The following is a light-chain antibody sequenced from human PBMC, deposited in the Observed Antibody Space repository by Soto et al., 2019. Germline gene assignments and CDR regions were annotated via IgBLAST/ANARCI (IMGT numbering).Light chain of an antibody. CDR2: TAS. CDR1: QSISSY. V-gene: IGKV1-39*01. CDR3: QQCDNLPRT. J-gene: IGKJ4*01. Sequence: DIQMTQSPSSLSASVGDRVTITFRASQSISSYLNCYQQKPGKAPKVLISTASSLQSGVPSRFSGSGSGTDFTLTISSLQPDDFATYYCQQCDNLPRTFGGGTKADVK.